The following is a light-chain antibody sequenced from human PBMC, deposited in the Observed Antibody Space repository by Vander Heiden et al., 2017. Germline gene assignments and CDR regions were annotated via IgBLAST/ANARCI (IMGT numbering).Light chain of an antibody. CDR3: QLSDSTLRPT. J-gene: IGKJ1*01. CDR1: ERSNTY. CDR2: AAS. V-gene: IGKV1-39*01. Sequence: DIPMTQPPSSLSASVGDTVTITCRASERSNTYLSWYQQKPGKAPELLIFAASTLQSGVPPRFSGSGSGTEFTLTISGLQREDFATYFCQLSDSTLRPTFGQGTKVEVK.